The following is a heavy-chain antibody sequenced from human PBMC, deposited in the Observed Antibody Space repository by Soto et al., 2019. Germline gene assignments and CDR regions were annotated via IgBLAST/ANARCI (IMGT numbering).Heavy chain of an antibody. J-gene: IGHJ4*02. CDR1: GFTFSSYG. CDR3: ARGMSGYYYFDY. CDR2: IWYDGSNK. Sequence: QVQLVESGGGVVQPGRSLRLSCAASGFTFSSYGMHWVRQAPGKGLEWVAVIWYDGSNKYYADSVKGRFIISRDNSKNTLYLQMNSLRAEDTAVYYCARGMSGYYYFDYWGQGTLVTVSS. D-gene: IGHD3-3*01. V-gene: IGHV3-33*01.